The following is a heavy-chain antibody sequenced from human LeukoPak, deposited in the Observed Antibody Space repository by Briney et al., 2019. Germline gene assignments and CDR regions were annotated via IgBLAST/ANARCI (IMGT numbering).Heavy chain of an antibody. CDR3: ARFRVTAIPGSDY. CDR2: ISSSGSTI. Sequence: GGSLRLSCAASGFTFSDYYMSWIRQAPGKGLEWVSYISSSGSTIYYADSVKGRLTISRDNAKNSLYLQMNSLRAEDTAVYYCARFRVTAIPGSDYWGQGTLVTVSS. CDR1: GFTFSDYY. D-gene: IGHD2-21*02. J-gene: IGHJ4*02. V-gene: IGHV3-11*01.